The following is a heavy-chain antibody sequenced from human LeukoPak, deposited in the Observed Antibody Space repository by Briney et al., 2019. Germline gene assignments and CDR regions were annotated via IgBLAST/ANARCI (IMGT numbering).Heavy chain of an antibody. CDR3: ARENWYKFDY. D-gene: IGHD1/OR15-1a*01. V-gene: IGHV3-21*05. CDR2: ISSSSTYV. CDR1: GFTFSRYS. Sequence: GGSLRLSCAASGFTFSRYSMYWVRQTPGKGLEWVSYISSSSTYVYYGDSVKGRFTISRDNAKNSLYLQMNSLRAEDTALYYCARENWYKFDYWGQGTLVTVSS. J-gene: IGHJ4*02.